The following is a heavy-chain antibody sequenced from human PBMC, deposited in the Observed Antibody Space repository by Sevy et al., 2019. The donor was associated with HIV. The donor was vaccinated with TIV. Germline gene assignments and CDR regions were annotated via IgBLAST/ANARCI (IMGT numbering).Heavy chain of an antibody. Sequence: GGSLRLSCAASGFTFNTHAMHWVRQAPGKDLEWVALISYDGLIKYYGESVKGRFTISRDDTRNTLFLQMNSLRHDDTAMYYCAREAGYTTGWSPGNYWGQGTLVTVSS. CDR3: AREAGYTTGWSPGNY. CDR2: ISYDGLIK. J-gene: IGHJ4*02. D-gene: IGHD6-19*01. CDR1: GFTFNTHA. V-gene: IGHV3-30*14.